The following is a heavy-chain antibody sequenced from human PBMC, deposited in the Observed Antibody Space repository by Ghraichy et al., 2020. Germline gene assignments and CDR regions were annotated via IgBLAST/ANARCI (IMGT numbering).Heavy chain of an antibody. CDR2: IGTSSDGI. V-gene: IGHV3-48*02. J-gene: IGHJ4*02. Sequence: GGSLRHSCTASGFIFSAYAMNWVRQVPGKGLEWVSYIGTSSDGIYYADSVRGRFTVSRDNAKNALYLQMNSLRDEDTAVYYCARDHSGTGTYYFAYEFWGQGTLVTVSS. CDR1: GFIFSAYA. CDR3: ARDHSGTGTYYFAYEF. D-gene: IGHD1-26*01.